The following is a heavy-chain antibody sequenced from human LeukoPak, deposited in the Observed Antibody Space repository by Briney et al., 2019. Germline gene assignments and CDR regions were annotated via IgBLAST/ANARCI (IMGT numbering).Heavy chain of an antibody. CDR1: GGTFSSYA. CDR3: ARFSGYCSGGSCTEGNYFDY. CDR2: ISAYNGNT. Sequence: ASVKVSCKASGGTFSSYAISWVRQAPGQGLEWMGWISAYNGNTNYAQKLQGRVTMTTDTSTSTAYMELRSLRSDDTAVYYCARFSGYCSGGSCTEGNYFDYWGQGTLVTVSS. D-gene: IGHD2-15*01. J-gene: IGHJ4*02. V-gene: IGHV1-18*01.